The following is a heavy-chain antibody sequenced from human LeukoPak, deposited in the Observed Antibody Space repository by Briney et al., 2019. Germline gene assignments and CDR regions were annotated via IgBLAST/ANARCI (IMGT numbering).Heavy chain of an antibody. D-gene: IGHD3-9*01. CDR1: GGSFNGYY. CDR2: INHSGST. V-gene: IGHV4-34*01. Sequence: SETLSLTCAVYGGSFNGYYWSWIRQPPGKGLEWIGEINHSGSTSYNPSLKSRVTISVDTYKNQFSLKLSSVTAADTAVYYCARVHAYYDILTGTFFDYWGQGTLVTVSS. J-gene: IGHJ4*02. CDR3: ARVHAYYDILTGTFFDY.